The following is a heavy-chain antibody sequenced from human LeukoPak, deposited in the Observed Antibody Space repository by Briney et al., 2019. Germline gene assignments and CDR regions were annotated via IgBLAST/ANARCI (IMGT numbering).Heavy chain of an antibody. Sequence: SETLSLTCTVSGDSISSSSYYWGWIRQPPGKGLEWIGSIYYSGSTYYNPSLKSRVTISVDTSKNQFSLKLSSVTAADTAVYYCARQSVVVPAAIEVWGQGTLVTVSS. V-gene: IGHV4-39*01. CDR2: IYYSGST. J-gene: IGHJ4*02. CDR1: GDSISSSSYY. CDR3: ARQSVVVPAAIEV. D-gene: IGHD2-2*02.